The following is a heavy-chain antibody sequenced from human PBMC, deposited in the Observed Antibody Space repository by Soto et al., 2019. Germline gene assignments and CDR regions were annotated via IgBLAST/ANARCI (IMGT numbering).Heavy chain of an antibody. CDR2: ISGGGGST. D-gene: IGHD1-7*01. V-gene: IGHV3-23*01. CDR1: GFTFGIYA. J-gene: IGHJ6*02. CDR3: TKDPGTTYYSYAMDV. Sequence: PGGSLRLSCAASGFTFGIYAMSWVRQAPGKGLEWLAVISGGGGSTYYADSVKGRFTISRDNSKNTVSLQMNSLRAEDTAVYYCTKDPGTTYYSYAMDVWGQGTTVTVSS.